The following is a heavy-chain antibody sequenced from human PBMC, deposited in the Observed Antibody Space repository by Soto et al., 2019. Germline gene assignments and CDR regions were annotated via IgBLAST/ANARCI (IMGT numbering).Heavy chain of an antibody. CDR2: ISYDGSDK. J-gene: IGHJ6*02. V-gene: IGHV3-30-3*01. Sequence: GGSLRLSCAASGFTFSNYAMHWVRQAPGKGLEWVAVISYDGSDKYNANSVKGRFTISRDNSKNTLYLQMNSLRAEDTAVYYCARDTGPNGYNYYYFGMDVWGQGTTVTV. D-gene: IGHD5-18*01. CDR3: ARDTGPNGYNYYYFGMDV. CDR1: GFTFSNYA.